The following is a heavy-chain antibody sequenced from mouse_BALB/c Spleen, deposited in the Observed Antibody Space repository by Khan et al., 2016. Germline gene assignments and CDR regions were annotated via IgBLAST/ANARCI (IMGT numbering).Heavy chain of an antibody. D-gene: IGHD2-4*01. CDR1: GYTFTDYT. Sequence: QVQLQQSGAELVRPGVSVKISCKGSGYTFTDYTLHWVKQSHAKSLEWIGVISTYHGDATYNQKFKGKATMTVDKSSSTAYMELARLTSEDSAIYYGASRSTSITTTGHMDYWGQGTSVTVSS. CDR3: ASRSTSITTTGHMDY. CDR2: ISTYHGDA. J-gene: IGHJ4*01. V-gene: IGHV1S137*01.